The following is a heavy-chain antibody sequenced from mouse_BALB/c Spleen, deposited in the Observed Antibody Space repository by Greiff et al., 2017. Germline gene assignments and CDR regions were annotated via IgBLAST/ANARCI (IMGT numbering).Heavy chain of an antibody. CDR1: GYSFTSYW. CDR3: TANWDDWFAY. CDR2: IYPGNSDT. V-gene: IGHV1-5*01. J-gene: IGHJ3*01. Sequence: EVQLQQSGTVLARPGASVKLSCKASGYSFTSYWMHWVKQRPGQGLEWIGAIYPGNSDTSYNQKFKGKAKLTAVTSASTAYMELSSLTNEDSAVYYCTANWDDWFAYWGQGTLVTVSA. D-gene: IGHD4-1*01.